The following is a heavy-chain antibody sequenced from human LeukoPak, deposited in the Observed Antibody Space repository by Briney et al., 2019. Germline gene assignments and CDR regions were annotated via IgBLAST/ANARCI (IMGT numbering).Heavy chain of an antibody. Sequence: PGGSLRLSCAASGFTFSSYWMHWVRQVPGKGLAWVSRIDEFGSVTNSADSVHGRFSISRDNAKNALYLQMNSLRAEDTAVYYCVRDMFGGRDYWGQGTLVTVSS. V-gene: IGHV3-74*01. CDR3: VRDMFGGRDY. CDR1: GFTFSSYW. D-gene: IGHD3-10*02. CDR2: IDEFGSVT. J-gene: IGHJ4*02.